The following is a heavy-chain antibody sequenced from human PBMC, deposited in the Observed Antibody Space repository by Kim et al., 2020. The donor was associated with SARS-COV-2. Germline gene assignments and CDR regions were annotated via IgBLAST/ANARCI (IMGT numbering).Heavy chain of an antibody. J-gene: IGHJ4*02. CDR3: ATRGVNNDYNYLVVY. V-gene: IGHV3-21*01. Sequence: GGSLRLSCAASGFAFSTYSMIWVRQAPGKGLEWISSIDGPGTSIFYADSLKGRFTISRDNAKHALYLQMNSLRADDTAVYYCATRGVNNDYNYLVVYWGQGPLVTVPS. CDR1: GFAFSTYS. CDR2: IDGPGTSI. D-gene: IGHD4-4*01.